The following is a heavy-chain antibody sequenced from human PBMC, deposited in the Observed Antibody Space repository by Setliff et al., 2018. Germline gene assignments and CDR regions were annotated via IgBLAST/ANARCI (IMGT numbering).Heavy chain of an antibody. D-gene: IGHD3-16*01. CDR1: GFTFSIYY. Sequence: GGSLRLSCAASGFTFSIYYMGWVRQAPGKGLEWVANSNQDGSENYYVDSVKGRFTISRDNAKNSLYLQMNSLRGEDTAVYYCARDGGEYWGQGTLVTVSS. J-gene: IGHJ4*02. CDR2: SNQDGSEN. CDR3: ARDGGEY. V-gene: IGHV3-7*01.